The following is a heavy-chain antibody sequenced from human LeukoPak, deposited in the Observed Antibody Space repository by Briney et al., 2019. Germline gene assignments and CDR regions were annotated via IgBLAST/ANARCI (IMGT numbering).Heavy chain of an antibody. CDR1: GFTFSSYA. CDR2: IGGSATST. CDR3: AKHLGPRKTFDS. Sequence: GGSLRLSCAASGFTFSSYAMSWVRQAPGKGLEWVSSIGGSATSTCYADSVKGRFTISRDNSKNTLYLLMNSLRAEDTATYYCAKHLGPRKTFDSWGQGTLVTVSS. V-gene: IGHV3-23*01. J-gene: IGHJ4*02.